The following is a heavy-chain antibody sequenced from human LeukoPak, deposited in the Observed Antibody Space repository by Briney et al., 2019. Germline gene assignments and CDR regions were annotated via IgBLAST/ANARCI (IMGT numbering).Heavy chain of an antibody. CDR2: ISSSSSTI. CDR1: GFTFSSYE. J-gene: IGHJ4*02. V-gene: IGHV3-48*03. CDR3: ARNAFVNCSTTSCYNDY. D-gene: IGHD2-2*02. Sequence: GSLRLSCAASGFTFSSYEMNWVRQAPGKGLEWVSYISSSSSTIYYADSVKGRFTISRDNAKNSLYLQMNSLRAEDTAVYYCARNAFVNCSTTSCYNDYWGQGTLVTVSS.